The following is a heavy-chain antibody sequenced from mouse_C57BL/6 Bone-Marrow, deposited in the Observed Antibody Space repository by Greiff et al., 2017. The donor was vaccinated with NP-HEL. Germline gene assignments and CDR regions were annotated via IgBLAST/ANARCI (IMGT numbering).Heavy chain of an antibody. CDR1: GFSLTSYG. D-gene: IGHD2-3*01. CDR2: IWSGGST. CDR3: ASSMMVTSWFAY. V-gene: IGHV2-2*01. J-gene: IGHJ3*01. Sequence: QVQLKQSGPGLVQPSQSLSITCTVSGFSLTSYGVHWVRQSPGKGLEWLGVIWSGGSTDYNAAFISRLSISKDNSKSQVFFKMNSLQADDTAIYYCASSMMVTSWFAYWGQGTLVTVSA.